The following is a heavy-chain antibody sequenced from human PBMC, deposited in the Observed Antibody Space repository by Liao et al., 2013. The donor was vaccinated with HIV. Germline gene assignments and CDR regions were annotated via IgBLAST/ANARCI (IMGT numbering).Heavy chain of an antibody. D-gene: IGHD3-16*01. V-gene: IGHV4-59*01. CDR2: VNYGGSN. CDR3: AREPGNIWFGDFDL. J-gene: IGHJ2*01. Sequence: QVQLQESGPGLVKPSETLSLTCAVSGVSISAYYWAWIRQPPGKGLEYIGYVNYGGSNDHNPSLKSRITMSVDRSKNQFSLNLGSVTAADTAVYYCAREPGNIWFGDFDLWGRGTLVTVSS. CDR1: GVSISAYY.